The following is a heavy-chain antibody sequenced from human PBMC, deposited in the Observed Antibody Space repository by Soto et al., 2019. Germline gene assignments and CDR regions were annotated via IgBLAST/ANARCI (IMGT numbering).Heavy chain of an antibody. D-gene: IGHD3-16*01. CDR2: ISWDGGTT. CDR1: GFTFEDYT. V-gene: IGHV3-43*01. J-gene: IGHJ5*01. Sequence: EVQLVESGGDVVQPGGSLRLSCAASGFTFEDYTIHWVRQAPGKALEWVSLISWDGGTTYYTHSVKGRFTISRDNSKNSLYLQRNSLRPEDTALYYCAKAGSQKDDDGNWLGSWGQGTLVTVSS. CDR3: AKAGSQKDDDGNWLGS.